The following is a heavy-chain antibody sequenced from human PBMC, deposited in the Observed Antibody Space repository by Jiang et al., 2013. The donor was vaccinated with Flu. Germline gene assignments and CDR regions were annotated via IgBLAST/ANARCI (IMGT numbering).Heavy chain of an antibody. CDR1: GGSISSSSYY. CDR2: IYYSGST. V-gene: IGHV4-39*01. CDR3: ARHGEFDY. Sequence: PGLVKPSETLSLTCTVSGGSISSSSYYWGWIRQPPGKGLEWIGSIYYSGSTYYNPSLKSRVTISVDTSKNQFSLKLSSVTAADTAVYYCARHGEFDYWGQGTLVTVSS. J-gene: IGHJ4*02.